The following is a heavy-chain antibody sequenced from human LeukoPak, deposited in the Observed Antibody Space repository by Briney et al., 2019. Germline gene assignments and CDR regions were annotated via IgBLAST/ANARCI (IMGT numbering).Heavy chain of an antibody. D-gene: IGHD3-3*01. V-gene: IGHV4-34*01. CDR1: GGSFSGYY. CDR3: ARNYDFWSGLNWFDP. Sequence: SETLSLTCAVYGGSFSGYYWTWIRQPPEKGLEWIGEINDSGGTDYNPSLRSRVTISIDTSKNQFSLKLSSVTAADTAVYYCARNYDFWSGLNWFDPWGQGTLVTVSS. J-gene: IGHJ5*02. CDR2: INDSGGT.